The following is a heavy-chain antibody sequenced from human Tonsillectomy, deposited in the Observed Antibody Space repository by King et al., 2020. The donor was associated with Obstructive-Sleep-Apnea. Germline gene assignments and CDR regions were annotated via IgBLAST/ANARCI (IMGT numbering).Heavy chain of an antibody. CDR2: IFYSGRT. Sequence: QLQESGPGLVKPSDTLSLTCTVSGVSIRSSSYYWGWIRQPPGKGLEWIGNIFYSGRTYYNPSLKSRVTISLDTSKNQFSLKLSSLIAADTAIYYCARGRAAATNCFDPWGQGSLVTVSS. CDR3: ARGRAAATNCFDP. D-gene: IGHD2-15*01. CDR1: GVSIRSSSYY. V-gene: IGHV4-39*07. J-gene: IGHJ5*02.